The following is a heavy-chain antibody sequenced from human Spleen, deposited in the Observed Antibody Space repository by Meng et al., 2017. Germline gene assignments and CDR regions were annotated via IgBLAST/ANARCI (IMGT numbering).Heavy chain of an antibody. V-gene: IGHV3-21*01. D-gene: IGHD3-9*01. J-gene: IGHJ4*02. CDR1: GFTLSGYS. CDR2: ISGSSNYI. Sequence: GGSLRLSCAASGFTLSGYSMNWVRQAPGKGLEWVSSISGSSNYINYADSVKGRFTISRDNAKKSLYLEMNSLRPEDTAVYYCAREFYDILTGYQPFDYWGQGTLVTVSS. CDR3: AREFYDILTGYQPFDY.